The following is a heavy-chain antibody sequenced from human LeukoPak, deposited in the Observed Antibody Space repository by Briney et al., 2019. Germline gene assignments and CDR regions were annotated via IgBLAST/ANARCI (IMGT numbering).Heavy chain of an antibody. CDR3: ARVDIVATSFDY. CDR1: GGSISSGGYY. Sequence: SQTLSLTCTVSGGSISSGGYYWSWIRLHPGKGLEWIGYIYYSGSTYYNPSLKSRVTISVDTSKNQFSLKLSSVTAADTAVYYCARVDIVATSFDYWGQGTLVTVSS. J-gene: IGHJ4*02. D-gene: IGHD5-12*01. V-gene: IGHV4-31*03. CDR2: IYYSGST.